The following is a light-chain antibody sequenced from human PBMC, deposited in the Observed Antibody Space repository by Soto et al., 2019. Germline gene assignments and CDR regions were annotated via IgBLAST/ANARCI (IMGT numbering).Light chain of an antibody. J-gene: IGKJ4*01. CDR1: QSVRSY. Sequence: EKGMSQSPATLSSSPGERATLSCRASQSVRSYLAWYQQKPGQAPSLLIDDISVRATGIPTRFSGSGSGTYFTLTISSLQAEDFAVYYCQQNGTSPPTFGGGTKVDIK. V-gene: IGKV3D-15*01. CDR3: QQNGTSPPT. CDR2: DIS.